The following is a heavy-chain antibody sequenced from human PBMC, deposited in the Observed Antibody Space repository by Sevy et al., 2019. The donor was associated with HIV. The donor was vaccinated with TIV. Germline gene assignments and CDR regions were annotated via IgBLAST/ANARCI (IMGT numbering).Heavy chain of an antibody. CDR1: GFTFSTYG. D-gene: IGHD4-17*01. V-gene: IGHV3-33*01. CDR3: ARDLEFYDYGDYGPAFMPDY. CDR2: IWFDGSNT. Sequence: GGSLRLSCAASGFTFSTYGMHWVRQAPGKGLEWVAVIWFDGSNTYDADSVKGRFTISRDIAKNTLHLQMNSLRAEETAVYYCARDLEFYDYGDYGPAFMPDYWGQGTLVTVSS. J-gene: IGHJ4*02.